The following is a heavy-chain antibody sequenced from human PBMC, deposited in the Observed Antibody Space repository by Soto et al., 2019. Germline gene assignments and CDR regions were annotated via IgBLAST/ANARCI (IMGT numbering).Heavy chain of an antibody. D-gene: IGHD3-3*01. Sequence: GGSLRLSCAAFGFTFSSYAMSWVRQAPGKGLEWVSAISSSGSSIYYADSVKGRFTISRDNAKNSLYLQMNSLRAEDTAVYYCARGENYDFWSGYYVTSRYNWFDPWGQGTLVTVSS. CDR2: ISSSGSSI. CDR3: ARGENYDFWSGYYVTSRYNWFDP. J-gene: IGHJ5*02. V-gene: IGHV3-21*01. CDR1: GFTFSSYA.